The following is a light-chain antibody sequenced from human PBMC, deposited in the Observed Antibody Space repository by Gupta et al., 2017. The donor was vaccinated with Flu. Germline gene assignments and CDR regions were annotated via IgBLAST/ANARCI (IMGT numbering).Light chain of an antibody. CDR2: AAS. CDR3: QQSESSPCA. J-gene: IGKJ2*02. CDR1: QSISSY. V-gene: IGKV1-39*01. Sequence: DIQLTGSPSSLSASVGDRLTITRRANQSISSYLNWYQQKPGKAPKLLIYAASSLQSGVPSRFSGSGSGTDFTLTISSMQPEDFATYSCQQSESSPCAFGQGTKVEIK.